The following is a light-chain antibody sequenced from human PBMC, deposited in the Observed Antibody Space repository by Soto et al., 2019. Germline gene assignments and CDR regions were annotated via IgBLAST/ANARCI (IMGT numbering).Light chain of an antibody. Sequence: EIVLTQSPATLSLSPGERATLSCRASQSVSSNLAWYQQKPGQAPRFLIYGASTRPIGIPDRFSGSGSGTDFTLTISRLEPEEFAVYYCQQYGSSPRTFGQGTKVDIK. V-gene: IGKV3-20*01. CDR1: QSVSSN. CDR3: QQYGSSPRT. CDR2: GAS. J-gene: IGKJ1*01.